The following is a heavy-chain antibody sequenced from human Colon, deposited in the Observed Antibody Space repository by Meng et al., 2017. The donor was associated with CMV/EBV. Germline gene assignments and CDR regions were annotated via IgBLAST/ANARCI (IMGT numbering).Heavy chain of an antibody. Sequence: GESLKISCAASDFTFSNAWMTWVRQAPGKGLEWVSGAKWNGDKAGYADSVEGRFTVSRDNGKNSLYLQMDSLRDEDSGFYYCARETSAVPRMFDIWGQGTLVTVSS. CDR2: AKWNGDKA. V-gene: IGHV3-20*04. D-gene: IGHD2-15*01. CDR1: DFTFSNAW. J-gene: IGHJ4*02. CDR3: ARETSAVPRMFDI.